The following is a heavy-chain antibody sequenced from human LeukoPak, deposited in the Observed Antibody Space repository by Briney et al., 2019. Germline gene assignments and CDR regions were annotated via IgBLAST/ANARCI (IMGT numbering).Heavy chain of an antibody. V-gene: IGHV4-59*01. CDR3: ARSYTAMVLDLDY. Sequence: PSETLSLTCTVSGGSISSYYWSWIRQPPGKGLEWIGYIYYSGSTNYNPSLKSRVTISVDTSKNQFSLKLSSVTAADTAVYYCARSYTAMVLDLDYWGQGTLVTASS. D-gene: IGHD5-18*01. CDR1: GGSISSYY. J-gene: IGHJ4*02. CDR2: IYYSGST.